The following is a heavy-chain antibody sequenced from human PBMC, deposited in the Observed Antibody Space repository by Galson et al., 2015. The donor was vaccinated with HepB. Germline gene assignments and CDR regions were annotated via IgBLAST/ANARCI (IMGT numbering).Heavy chain of an antibody. J-gene: IGHJ6*02. V-gene: IGHV1-46*04. Sequence: SVKVSCKASGYTFTSYYMHWVRQAPGQGLEWMGIINPSGGSTSYAQKLQGRVTMTTDTSTSTAYMELRSLRSDDTAVYYCAGSSSGWYGGYYYGMDVWGQGTTVTVSS. CDR3: AGSSSGWYGGYYYGMDV. D-gene: IGHD6-19*01. CDR2: INPSGGST. CDR1: GYTFTSYY.